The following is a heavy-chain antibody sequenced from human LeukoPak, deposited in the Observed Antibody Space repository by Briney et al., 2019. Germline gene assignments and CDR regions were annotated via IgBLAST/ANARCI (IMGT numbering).Heavy chain of an antibody. CDR3: ARRSRMTPTYYYDSSGYYAFVY. Sequence: SETLSLTCNVSGGSISSGGYYWGWIRQPPGKGLEWIGYIYYSGSTNYNPSLKSRVTISVDTSKNQFSLKLSSVTAADTAVYYCARRSRMTPTYYYDSSGYYAFVYWGQGSLVTASS. CDR1: GGSISSGGYY. CDR2: IYYSGST. D-gene: IGHD3-22*01. V-gene: IGHV4-61*05. J-gene: IGHJ4*02.